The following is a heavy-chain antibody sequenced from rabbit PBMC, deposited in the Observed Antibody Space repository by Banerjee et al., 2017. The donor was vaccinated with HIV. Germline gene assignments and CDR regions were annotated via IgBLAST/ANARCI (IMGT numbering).Heavy chain of an antibody. CDR3: ARGGVAGYGYYFDL. D-gene: IGHD6-1*01. V-gene: IGHV1S45*01. Sequence: QEQLEESGGDLVKPEGSLTLTCTASGFTFSSYWMCWVRQAPGKGLEWIACFDNGGSKWYASWAKGRFTISKTSSTTMTLQMTSLTAADTATYFCARGGVAGYGYYFDLWGPGTLVTVS. CDR2: FDNGGSK. CDR1: GFTFSSYW. J-gene: IGHJ4*01.